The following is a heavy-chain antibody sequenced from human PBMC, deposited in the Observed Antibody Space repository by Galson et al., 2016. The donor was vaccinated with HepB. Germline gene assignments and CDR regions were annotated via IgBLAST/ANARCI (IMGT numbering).Heavy chain of an antibody. CDR1: GFTFDGCT. Sequence: LRLSCAASGFTFDGCTMHWVRQAPGKGLEYVSAISYNGGATYYADAVRGRFTISRDNSKNKVYLQMSSLRAEDTAVYYCVQDWVRCTTRYSSGWFNVFDSWGQGALVTVAS. CDR2: ISYNGGAT. D-gene: IGHD6-19*01. CDR3: VQDWVRCTTRYSSGWFNVFDS. V-gene: IGHV3-64D*06. J-gene: IGHJ4*02.